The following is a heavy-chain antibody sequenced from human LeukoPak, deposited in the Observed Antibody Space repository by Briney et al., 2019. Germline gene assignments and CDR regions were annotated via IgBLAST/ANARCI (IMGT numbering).Heavy chain of an antibody. CDR2: ISGSGGST. CDR1: GFTFSSYA. J-gene: IGHJ4*02. CDR3: AKCLRYDFWSGTGFDY. V-gene: IGHV3-23*01. D-gene: IGHD3-3*01. Sequence: GGSLRLSCAAPGFTFSSYAMSWVRQAPGKGLEWVSAISGSGGSTYYADSVKGRFTISRDNSKNTLYLQMNSLRAEDTAVYYCAKCLRYDFWSGTGFDYWGQGTLVTVSS.